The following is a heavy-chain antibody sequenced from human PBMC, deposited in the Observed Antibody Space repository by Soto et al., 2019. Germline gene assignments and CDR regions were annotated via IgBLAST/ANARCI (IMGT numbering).Heavy chain of an antibody. CDR1: GFTFSSYW. D-gene: IGHD3-3*01. J-gene: IGHJ4*02. CDR2: IDSYGSAT. CDR3: ARGWVEGLSRQPPTDY. V-gene: IGHV3-74*01. Sequence: PGGSRRRSWPASGFTFSSYWMHWVREAPGKGLVWVSRIDSYGSATSQVDSVEGRFTISRDNAKNTLYLQMNSLRAEDTAVYYCARGWVEGLSRQPPTDYWGQGTLVTVSS.